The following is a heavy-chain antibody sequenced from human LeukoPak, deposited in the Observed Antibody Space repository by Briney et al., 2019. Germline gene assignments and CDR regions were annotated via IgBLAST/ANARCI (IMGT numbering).Heavy chain of an antibody. J-gene: IGHJ4*02. CDR1: GGTISSYA. D-gene: IGHD1-26*01. CDR3: ARGRAESLYYFDY. CDR2: IIPIFGTA. V-gene: IGHV1-69*05. Sequence: ASVKVSCKASGGTISSYAISWVRQAPGQGLEWMGGIIPIFGTANYAQKFQGRVTITTDESTSTAYMELSSLRSEDTAVYYCARGRAESLYYFDYWGQGTLVTVSS.